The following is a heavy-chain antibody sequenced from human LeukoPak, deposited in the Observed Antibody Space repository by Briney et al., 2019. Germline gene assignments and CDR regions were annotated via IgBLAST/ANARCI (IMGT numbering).Heavy chain of an antibody. Sequence: SETLSLSCTVSGGSISSYYWSWIRQPPGKGLEWIGYIYYSGSTNYNPSLKSRVTISVDTSKNQFSLKLSSVTAADTAVYYCARFDPSYFDYWGRDSLVSVSS. J-gene: IGHJ4*02. CDR3: ARFDPSYFDY. V-gene: IGHV4-59*01. CDR1: GGSISSYY. CDR2: IYYSGST.